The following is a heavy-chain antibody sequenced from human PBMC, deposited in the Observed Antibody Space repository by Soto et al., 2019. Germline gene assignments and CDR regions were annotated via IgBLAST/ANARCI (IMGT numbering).Heavy chain of an antibody. CDR3: TRDPVDTAMELYYYYYGMDV. J-gene: IGHJ6*02. D-gene: IGHD5-18*01. CDR2: IRSKAYGGTT. V-gene: IGHV3-49*03. Sequence: GGSLRLSCTASGFTLGDYAMSWFRQAPGKGLEWVGFIRSKAYGGTTEYAASVKGRFTISRDDSKSIAYLQMNSLKTEDTAVYYCTRDPVDTAMELYYYYYGMDVWGQGTTVTVSS. CDR1: GFTLGDYA.